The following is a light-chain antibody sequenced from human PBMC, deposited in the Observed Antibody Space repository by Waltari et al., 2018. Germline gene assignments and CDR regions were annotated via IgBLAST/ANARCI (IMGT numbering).Light chain of an antibody. CDR1: SSDVGGYNY. V-gene: IGLV2-14*01. J-gene: IGLJ1*01. CDR2: DVS. Sequence: QSAPTQPASVSGSPGQSITISCTGTSSDVGGYNYVSWYQQHPGKAPKLMIYDVSKRPSGVSNRFSGSKSGNTASLTISGLQAEDEADYYCSSYTSSSTLHVFGTGTKVTVL. CDR3: SSYTSSSTLHV.